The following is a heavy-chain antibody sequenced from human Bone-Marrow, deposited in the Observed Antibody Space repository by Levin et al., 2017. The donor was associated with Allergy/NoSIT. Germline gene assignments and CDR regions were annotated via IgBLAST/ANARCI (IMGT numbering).Heavy chain of an antibody. CDR1: GGSFTTYW. V-gene: IGHV5-51*01. J-gene: IGHJ3*02. CDR3: ARQESGYYDAFDI. Sequence: GESLKISCKGSGGSFTTYWIAWMRQMPGKGLEWMAIIYPADSDKKYSPAFQGQVTISADRSLSTVYLHWSSLKASDTAIYYCARQESGYYDAFDIWGQGTMVTVSS. CDR2: IYPADSDK. D-gene: IGHD3-3*01.